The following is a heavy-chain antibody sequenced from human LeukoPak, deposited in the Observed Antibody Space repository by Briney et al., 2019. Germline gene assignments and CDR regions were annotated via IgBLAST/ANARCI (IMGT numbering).Heavy chain of an antibody. V-gene: IGHV3-53*01. CDR3: ARGASGYYYNY. J-gene: IGHJ4*02. CDR2: IYSGGST. D-gene: IGHD3-22*01. CDR1: GFTVSSNY. Sequence: GGSLRLSCAASGFTVSSNYMSWVRQAPGKGLEWVSVIYSGGSTYYADSVEGRFTISRDNSKNTLYLQMNSLRAEDTAVYYCARGASGYYYNYWGQGTLVTVSS.